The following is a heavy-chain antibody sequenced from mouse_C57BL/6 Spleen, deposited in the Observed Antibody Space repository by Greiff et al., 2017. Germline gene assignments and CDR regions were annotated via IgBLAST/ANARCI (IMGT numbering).Heavy chain of an antibody. J-gene: IGHJ4*01. D-gene: IGHD1-1*01. CDR3: TIRSSTLYYAMDY. CDR1: GYTFTDYE. V-gene: IGHV1-15*01. CDR2: IDPETGGT. Sequence: QVQLKESGAELVRPGASVTLSCKASGYTFTDYEMHWVKQTPVHGLEWIGAIDPETGGTAYNQKFKGKAILTADKSSSTAYMELRSLTSEDSAVYYCTIRSSTLYYAMDYWGQGTSVTVSS.